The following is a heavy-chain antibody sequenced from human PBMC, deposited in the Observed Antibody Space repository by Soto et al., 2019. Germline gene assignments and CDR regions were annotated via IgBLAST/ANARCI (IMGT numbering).Heavy chain of an antibody. V-gene: IGHV4-4*02. CDR2: IYHSGST. J-gene: IGHJ6*02. CDR1: GGSISSSNW. Sequence: QVQLQESGPGLVKPSGTLSLTCAVSGGSISSSNWWSWVRQPPGKGLEWIGEIYHSGSTNYNPSLEIRVTISVDKSKNQFSLKLSSVTAADTAVYYCASVRGGYYYAMDVWGQGTTVTVSS. CDR3: ASVRGGYYYAMDV. D-gene: IGHD3-10*02.